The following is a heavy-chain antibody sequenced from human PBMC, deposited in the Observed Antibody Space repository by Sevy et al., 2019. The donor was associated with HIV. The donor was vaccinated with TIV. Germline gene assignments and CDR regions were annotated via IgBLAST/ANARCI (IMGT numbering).Heavy chain of an antibody. CDR1: EFTFSSYS. Sequence: GGSLRLSCATSEFTFSSYSMNWVRQAPGNGLEWVSSISGGGTYIYYADSVKGRFTISRDNAKNSLSLQMNSLRAEDTAVYYCARGTHDYGAYDRDAFDIWGQGTMVTVSS. J-gene: IGHJ3*02. CDR2: ISGGGTYI. CDR3: ARGTHDYGAYDRDAFDI. V-gene: IGHV3-21*01. D-gene: IGHD4-17*01.